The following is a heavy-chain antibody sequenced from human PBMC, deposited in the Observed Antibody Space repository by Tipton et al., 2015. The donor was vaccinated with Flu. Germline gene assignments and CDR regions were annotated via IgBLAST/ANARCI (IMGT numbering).Heavy chain of an antibody. D-gene: IGHD4-23*01. CDR1: GGSISSYY. CDR3: ARGSKQGGNWREVQELDS. J-gene: IGHJ4*02. CDR2: IYYSGST. Sequence: TLSLTCTVSGGSISSYYWSWIRQPPGKGLEWIGYIYYSGSTNYNPSLKSRVTISVDTSKNQFSLKLSSVTAADTAVYYCARGSKQGGNWREVQELDSWGQGTLVTVSS. V-gene: IGHV4-59*01.